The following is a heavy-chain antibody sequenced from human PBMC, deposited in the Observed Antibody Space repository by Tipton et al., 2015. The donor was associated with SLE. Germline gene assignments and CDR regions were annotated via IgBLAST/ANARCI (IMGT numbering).Heavy chain of an antibody. Sequence: SLRLSCEASGFTLRQYVLHWVRQTPDTGLEWVAIISSGGSDKYYIDSVKGRFTISRDNAKNTLYLQMNSLRLEDTAVYYCASAPEYYDFWSGVFDIWGQGTMVTVST. CDR2: ISSGGSDK. CDR3: ASAPEYYDFWSGVFDI. D-gene: IGHD3-3*01. CDR1: GFTLRQYV. V-gene: IGHV3-30*04. J-gene: IGHJ3*02.